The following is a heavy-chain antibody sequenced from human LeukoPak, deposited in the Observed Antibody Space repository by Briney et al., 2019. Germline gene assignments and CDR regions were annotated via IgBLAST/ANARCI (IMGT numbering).Heavy chain of an antibody. D-gene: IGHD5-24*01. Sequence: GGSLRLSCAASGFTFSNYWMHWVRQVPGKGLVWVSRVYRDGSNTDYADSVKGRFINSRDNVKNTLYLQMNSLRADDTAVYYCARDGDAYNFDFWGQGALVTVSS. CDR1: GFTFSNYW. CDR3: ARDGDAYNFDF. CDR2: VYRDGSNT. V-gene: IGHV3-74*01. J-gene: IGHJ4*02.